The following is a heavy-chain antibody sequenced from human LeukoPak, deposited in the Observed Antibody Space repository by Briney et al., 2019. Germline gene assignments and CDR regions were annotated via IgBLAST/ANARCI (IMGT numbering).Heavy chain of an antibody. V-gene: IGHV4-38-2*01. J-gene: IGHJ4*02. CDR3: AGKDGSAGYYFDS. CDR1: GYSIDSYY. CDR2: IYHSGTT. Sequence: SETLSLTCAVSGYSIDSYYWGWIRQPPGKTLEWIGSIYHSGTTYYNPSLTSRVTILVDTSKNQFYLKLTSVTAADTAVYYCAGKDGSAGYYFDSWGQGALVTVSS. D-gene: IGHD5-24*01.